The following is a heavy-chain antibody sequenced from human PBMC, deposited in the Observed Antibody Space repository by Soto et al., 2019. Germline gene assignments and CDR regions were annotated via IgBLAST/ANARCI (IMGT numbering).Heavy chain of an antibody. CDR1: GFPFGNYA. CDR2: ISGGGHGT. D-gene: IGHD1-1*01. J-gene: IGHJ4*02. V-gene: IGHV3-23*01. CDR3: AKDPRLQLGF. Sequence: PGGSLRLSCAASGFPFGNYAMSWVRQAPGKGLEWISGISGGGHGTNYADSVKGRSTISRDNSRNTLYLQMNSLRVEDTAVYYCAKDPRLQLGFWGQGTLVTVSS.